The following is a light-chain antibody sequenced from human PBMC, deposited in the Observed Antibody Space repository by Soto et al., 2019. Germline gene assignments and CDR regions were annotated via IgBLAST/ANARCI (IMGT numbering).Light chain of an antibody. CDR2: EVS. Sequence: QSVLTQPASVSGSPGQSITISCTGTSSDVGSYNLVSWYQQHPGKAPKLMIYEVSKRPSGASNRFAGSKSGNTASLTISGLMAEDEADYYCCSCAGSSSFVFGTGTKVTVL. CDR3: CSCAGSSSFV. CDR1: SSDVGSYNL. V-gene: IGLV2-23*02. J-gene: IGLJ1*01.